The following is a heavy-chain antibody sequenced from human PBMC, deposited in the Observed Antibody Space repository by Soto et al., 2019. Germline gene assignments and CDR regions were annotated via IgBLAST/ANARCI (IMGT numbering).Heavy chain of an antibody. J-gene: IGHJ4*02. V-gene: IGHV3-23*01. CDR3: AKETGYSSSWEKIDY. Sequence: GGSLRLSCAASGFTFRSYAMSWVRQAPGKGLEWVSGINGDSTYYVDSVKGRFTISRDNSKNTLYLQMNSLRAEDTAVYYCAKETGYSSSWEKIDYWGQGTLVTVSS. CDR1: GFTFRSYA. CDR2: INGDST. D-gene: IGHD6-13*01.